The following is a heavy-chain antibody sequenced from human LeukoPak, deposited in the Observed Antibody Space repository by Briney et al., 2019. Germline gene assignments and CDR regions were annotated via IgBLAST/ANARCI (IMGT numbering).Heavy chain of an antibody. CDR2: IYYSGST. CDR1: GGSISSYY. Sequence: PSETLSLTCTVSGGSISSYYWSWIRQPPGKGLEWIGYIYYSGSTNYNPSLKSRVTISVDTSKNQFSLKLSSVTAADTAVYYCARVSGSGSYYRFDYWGQGTLVTVSS. J-gene: IGHJ4*02. CDR3: ARVSGSGSYYRFDY. D-gene: IGHD3-10*01. V-gene: IGHV4-59*01.